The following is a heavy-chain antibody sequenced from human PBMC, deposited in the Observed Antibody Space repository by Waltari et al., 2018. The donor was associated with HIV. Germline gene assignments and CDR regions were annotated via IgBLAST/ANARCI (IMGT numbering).Heavy chain of an antibody. Sequence: EVQLVESGGGLVQPGGSLRLSCAASGFTFSSYWMHWVRQAPGKGLVWVSRINSDGSITDHADSVKGRFTISRDNARNTLYLQMNSLGAEDTAMYYCAKGGTSGYTFGFGRWGQGTLVTVSS. CDR2: INSDGSIT. CDR1: GFTFSSYW. V-gene: IGHV3-74*01. CDR3: AKGGTSGYTFGFGR. J-gene: IGHJ1*01. D-gene: IGHD5-18*01.